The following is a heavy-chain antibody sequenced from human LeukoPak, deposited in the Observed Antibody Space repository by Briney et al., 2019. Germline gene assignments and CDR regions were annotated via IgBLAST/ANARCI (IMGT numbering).Heavy chain of an antibody. J-gene: IGHJ3*02. CDR3: ASSTGDGNAFDI. Sequence: PGGSLRLSCAAAGFTFSSYEMNWVRQAPGKGLDWVSYISSGGGTIYYADSVKGRFTISRDNAKNSLYLQMNSLRAEDTAVYYCASSTGDGNAFDIWGQGTMVTVSS. V-gene: IGHV3-48*03. D-gene: IGHD7-27*01. CDR1: GFTFSSYE. CDR2: ISSGGGTI.